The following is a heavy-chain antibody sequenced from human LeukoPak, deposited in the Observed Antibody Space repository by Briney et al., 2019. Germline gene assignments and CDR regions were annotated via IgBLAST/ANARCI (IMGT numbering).Heavy chain of an antibody. D-gene: IGHD3-22*01. CDR2: IYGSGST. J-gene: IGHJ6*03. V-gene: IGHV4-4*07. CDR1: GGSIRSY. Sequence: SETLSLTCTVSGGSIRSYWSWIRQPAGKGLEWIGRIYGSGSTDYNPSLKSRVTMSIDTSKNQFSLNLISVTAADTAVYYCAREFRYYDSSGYLYYYMDVWGKGTTVTISS. CDR3: AREFRYYDSSGYLYYYMDV.